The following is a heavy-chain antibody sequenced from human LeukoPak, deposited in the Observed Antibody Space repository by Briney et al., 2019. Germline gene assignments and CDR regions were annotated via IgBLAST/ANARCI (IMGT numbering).Heavy chain of an antibody. CDR1: GFTFSSYS. CDR2: ISSSSSYI. Sequence: GGSLRLSCAASGFTFSSYSMNWVRQAPGKGLEWVSSISSSSSYIYYADSVKGRFSISRDNAKNSLYLQMNSLRAEDTAVYYCARDLGSGWYGGDFDYWGQGTLVTVSS. V-gene: IGHV3-21*01. J-gene: IGHJ4*02. CDR3: ARDLGSGWYGGDFDY. D-gene: IGHD6-19*01.